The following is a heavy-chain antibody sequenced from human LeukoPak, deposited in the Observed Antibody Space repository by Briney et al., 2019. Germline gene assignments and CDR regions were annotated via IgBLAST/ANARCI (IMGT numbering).Heavy chain of an antibody. CDR2: IKQDGNEK. D-gene: IGHD3-16*01. Sequence: PGGSLRLSCAASGFTFSRYWMSWVRQAPGKGLEWVANIKQDGNEKYYVDSVKGRFTISRDNAKNSLYLQMNSLRAEDTAVYYCARLQRGEPYFDYWGQGTLVTVSS. CDR1: GFTFSRYW. CDR3: ARLQRGEPYFDY. V-gene: IGHV3-7*01. J-gene: IGHJ4*02.